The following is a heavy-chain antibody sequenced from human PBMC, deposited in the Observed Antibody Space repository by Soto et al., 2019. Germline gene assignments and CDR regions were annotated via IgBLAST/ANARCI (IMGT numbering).Heavy chain of an antibody. CDR1: GFTFSHYG. CDR2: ISYDGINQ. J-gene: IGHJ4*02. D-gene: IGHD1-26*01. CDR3: ARYSGKYQGPIDY. Sequence: QVQLVESGGGVVQPGRSLRLSCAASGFTFSHYGIHWVRQAPGKGLEWLAVISYDGINQHYADSVKGRFTVSRDNSKTTLYLQMNSLRAEDTAVYFCARYSGKYQGPIDYWGQGTLVTVSS. V-gene: IGHV3-30*03.